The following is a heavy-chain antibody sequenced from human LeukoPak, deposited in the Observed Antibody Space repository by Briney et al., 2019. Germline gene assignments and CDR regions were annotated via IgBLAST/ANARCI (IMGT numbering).Heavy chain of an antibody. D-gene: IGHD3-10*01. V-gene: IGHV3-23*01. CDR2: ISGSGGST. CDR1: GFTFSSYA. J-gene: IGHJ4*02. CDR3: AKSGRDTMVRGVTANFDY. Sequence: GSLRLSCAASGFTFSSYAMSWVRQAPGKGLEWVSAISGSGGSTYYADSVKGRFTISRDNSKNTLYLQMNSLRAEDTAVYYCAKSGRDTMVRGVTANFDYWGQGTLVTVSS.